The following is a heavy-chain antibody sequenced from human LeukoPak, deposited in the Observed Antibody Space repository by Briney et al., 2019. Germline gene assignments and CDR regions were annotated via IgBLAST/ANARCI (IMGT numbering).Heavy chain of an antibody. Sequence: GGSLRLSCAASGFTFSSYWMQWVRQVPGKGLVWVSRINGDGTSTNYADSVKGRFTISRDNAKSTLYLQMNSLRAEDTAVYFCATTSGTYRFDPWGQGTLVTVSS. V-gene: IGHV3-74*01. J-gene: IGHJ5*02. CDR2: INGDGTST. D-gene: IGHD1-26*01. CDR3: ATTSGTYRFDP. CDR1: GFTFSSYW.